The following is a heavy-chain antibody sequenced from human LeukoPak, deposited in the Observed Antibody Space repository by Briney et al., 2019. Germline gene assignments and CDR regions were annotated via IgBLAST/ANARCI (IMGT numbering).Heavy chain of an antibody. CDR3: AKVTGGDMITYGGVDY. J-gene: IGHJ4*02. CDR1: GFSFSNYW. V-gene: IGHV3-74*01. Sequence: GGSLRLSCAASGFSFSNYWFHWVRQAPGEGLVWVSRTNEHGTIINYADSVKGRFTISRDNSKNTLYLQMDSLRVEDTAVHYCAKVTGGDMITYGGVDYWGQGTLVTVSS. D-gene: IGHD3-16*01. CDR2: TNEHGTII.